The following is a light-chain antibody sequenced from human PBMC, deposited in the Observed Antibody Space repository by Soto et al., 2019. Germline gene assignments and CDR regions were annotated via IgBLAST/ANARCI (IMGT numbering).Light chain of an antibody. V-gene: IGLV2-23*02. CDR1: NSDVGSYNL. J-gene: IGLJ1*01. Sequence: QSALTQPASVSGSPGQSITISCTGTNSDVGSYNLVSWYQQHPGKAPKVMIYEVSKRPSGVPNRFSGSKSGNTASLTISGLQAEDEADYYCCSYAGSSTYVFGTGTKLTV. CDR2: EVS. CDR3: CSYAGSSTYV.